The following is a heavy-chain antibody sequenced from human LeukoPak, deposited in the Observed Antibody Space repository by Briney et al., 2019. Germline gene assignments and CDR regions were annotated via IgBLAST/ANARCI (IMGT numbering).Heavy chain of an antibody. J-gene: IGHJ6*02. D-gene: IGHD3-10*01. CDR2: ISGSGGST. CDR3: ARDLNDGSGRYYYYGMDV. Sequence: GGSLRLSCAASGFTFSSYAMSWVRQAPGKGLEWVSAISGSGGSTYYADSVKGRFTISRDNSKNTLYLQMNSLRAEDTAVYYCARDLNDGSGRYYYYGMDVWGQGTTVTVSS. CDR1: GFTFSSYA. V-gene: IGHV3-23*01.